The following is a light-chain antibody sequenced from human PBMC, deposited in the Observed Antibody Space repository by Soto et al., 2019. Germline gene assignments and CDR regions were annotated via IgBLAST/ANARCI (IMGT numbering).Light chain of an antibody. CDR3: ETWDESLNSRV. CDR2: YDD. Sequence: QPVLTQPPSVSDAPRQRVTISCSGSSSNIGNNAVNWYQQLPGKAPKLLIYYDDLLPSGVSDRFSGSKSGTSASLAISGLQAEDEADYYCETWDESLNSRVFGGGTKLTVL. V-gene: IGLV1-36*01. CDR1: SSNIGNNA. J-gene: IGLJ3*02.